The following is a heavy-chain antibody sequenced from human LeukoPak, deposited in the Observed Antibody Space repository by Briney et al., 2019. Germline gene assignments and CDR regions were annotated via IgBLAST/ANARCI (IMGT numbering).Heavy chain of an antibody. V-gene: IGHV4-61*02. CDR2: IYTSGST. D-gene: IGHD5-18*01. CDR1: GGSISSGSYY. CDR3: ARDTPVYGYDAFDI. J-gene: IGHJ3*02. Sequence: PSETLSLTCTVSGGSISSGSYYWSWIRQPAGKGLEWIGRIYTSGSTNYNPSLKSRVTMSVDTSKNQFSLKLSSVTAADTAVYYCARDTPVYGYDAFDIWGQGTMVTVSS.